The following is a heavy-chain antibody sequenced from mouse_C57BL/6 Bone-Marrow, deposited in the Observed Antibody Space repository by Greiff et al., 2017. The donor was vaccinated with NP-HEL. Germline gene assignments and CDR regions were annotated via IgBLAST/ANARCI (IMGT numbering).Heavy chain of an antibody. J-gene: IGHJ2*01. CDR3: LYYYGSFDY. Sequence: EVQLQQSGPVLVKPGASVKMSCKASGYTFTDYYMNWVKQSHGKSLEWIGVINPYNGGTSYNQKFKGKATLTVDKSSSTAYMELNSLTSEDSAVYYCLYYYGSFDYWGQGTTLTVSS. V-gene: IGHV1-19*01. D-gene: IGHD1-1*01. CDR2: INPYNGGT. CDR1: GYTFTDYY.